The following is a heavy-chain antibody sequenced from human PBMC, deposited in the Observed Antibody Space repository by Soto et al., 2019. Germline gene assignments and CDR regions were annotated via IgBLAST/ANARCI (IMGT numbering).Heavy chain of an antibody. CDR1: GYTFTSYY. V-gene: IGHV1-46*03. CDR2: INPSGGST. D-gene: IGHD4-17*01. CDR3: SRRDYGGFIDY. J-gene: IGHJ4*02. Sequence: GASVKVSSKASGYTFTSYYMDWVRQAPGQGLEWMGIINPSGGSTSYAQNFQGRVTMTRGTSTSTVYMELSSLRSEDTAVYYCSRRDYGGFIDYWGQGTPVTAPQ.